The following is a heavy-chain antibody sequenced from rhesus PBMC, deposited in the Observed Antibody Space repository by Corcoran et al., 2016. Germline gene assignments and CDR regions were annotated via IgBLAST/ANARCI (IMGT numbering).Heavy chain of an antibody. CDR1: GGSISSNY. CDR2: ISGSGGST. V-gene: IGHV4-173*01. J-gene: IGHJ4*01. Sequence: QLQLQESGPGLVKPSETLSLTCAVSGGSISSNYWSWIRQPPGKGLEWIGRISGSGGSTDYNPSLRGRGTISTDTSKNQFSLKLSSVTAADTAVYYCAKSGARGYSGYGDFDYWGQGVLVTVSS. D-gene: IGHD5-42*01. CDR3: AKSGARGYSGYGDFDY.